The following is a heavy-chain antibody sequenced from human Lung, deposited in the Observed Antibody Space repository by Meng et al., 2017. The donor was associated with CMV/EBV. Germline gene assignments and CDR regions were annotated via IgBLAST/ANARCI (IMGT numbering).Heavy chain of an antibody. CDR1: GFTFSSYA. Sequence: GGSXRLXCAASGFTFSSYAMSWVRQAPGKGLEWVSAISGSGGSTYYADSGKGRFTISRDNSKNTLYLQMNSLRAEDTAVYYCAKSYYDSSGYYYNWGQGPLVTVSS. J-gene: IGHJ4*02. CDR2: ISGSGGST. V-gene: IGHV3-23*01. D-gene: IGHD3-22*01. CDR3: AKSYYDSSGYYYN.